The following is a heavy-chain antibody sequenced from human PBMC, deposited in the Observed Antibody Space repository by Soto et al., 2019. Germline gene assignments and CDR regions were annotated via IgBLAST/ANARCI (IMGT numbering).Heavy chain of an antibody. D-gene: IGHD3-22*01. J-gene: IGHJ4*01. CDR2: IYYSGST. Sequence: SETLSLTCTVSGGSISSGDYYWSWIRQPPGKGLEWIGYIYYSGSTYYNPSLKSRVTISVDTSKNQFSLKLSSVTAADTAVYYCARGVRYCYGSSGYYYEDYWGHGTLVTVCS. CDR1: GGSISSGDYY. CDR3: ARGVRYCYGSSGYYYEDY. V-gene: IGHV4-30-4*01.